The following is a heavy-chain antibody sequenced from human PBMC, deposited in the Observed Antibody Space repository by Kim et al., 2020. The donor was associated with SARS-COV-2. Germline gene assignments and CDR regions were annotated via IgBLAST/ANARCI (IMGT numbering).Heavy chain of an antibody. CDR3: ARVIRVAEWSYDY. D-gene: IGHD3-3*01. CDR1: GGTFSSYA. CDR2: IIPIFGTA. Sequence: SVKVSCKASGGTFSSYAISWVRQAPGQGLEWMGGIIPIFGTANYAQKFQGRVTITADESTSTAYMELSSLRSEDTAVYYCARVIRVAEWSYDYWGQGTLVTVSS. J-gene: IGHJ4*02. V-gene: IGHV1-69*13.